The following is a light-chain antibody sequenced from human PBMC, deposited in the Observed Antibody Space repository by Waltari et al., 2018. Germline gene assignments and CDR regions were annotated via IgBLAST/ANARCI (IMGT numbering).Light chain of an antibody. J-gene: IGKJ1*01. V-gene: IGKV2-28*01. Sequence: DVVMTQSPLSLPVTPGEPASISCRSRESLLNSNGNTYLAWYLQKPGQSPQLLIYLGFTRASGVPDRFSGSGSGTDFTLKISRVEAEDVGIYYCMQAIRTPRTFAQGTKVEIK. CDR2: LGF. CDR3: MQAIRTPRT. CDR1: ESLLNSNGNTY.